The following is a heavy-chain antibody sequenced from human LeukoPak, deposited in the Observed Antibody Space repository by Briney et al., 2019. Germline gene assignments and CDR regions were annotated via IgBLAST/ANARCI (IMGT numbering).Heavy chain of an antibody. J-gene: IGHJ4*02. CDR3: ARDSPSQVLRFLEWSLDY. CDR2: IYYSGST. CDR1: GGSISSSSYY. V-gene: IGHV4-39*07. Sequence: SETLSLTCTVSGGSISSSSYYWGWIRQPPGKGLEWIGSIYYSGSTYYNPSLKSRVTISVDTSKNQFSLKLSSVTAADTAVYYCARDSPSQVLRFLEWSLDYWGQGTLVTVSS. D-gene: IGHD3-3*01.